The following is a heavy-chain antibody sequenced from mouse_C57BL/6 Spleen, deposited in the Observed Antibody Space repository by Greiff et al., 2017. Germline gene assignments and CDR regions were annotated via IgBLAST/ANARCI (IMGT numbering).Heavy chain of an antibody. Sequence: QVQLQQSGAELARPGASVKMSCKASGYTFTSYTMHWVQQRPGKGLAWIGYINPGSGYTKYNQKFKDKATLTADKSTSTAYMQLSSLTSDDSAVYYCLRDYFDYWGQGTTLTVSS. CDR3: LRDYFDY. J-gene: IGHJ2*01. CDR2: INPGSGYT. CDR1: GYTFTSYT. V-gene: IGHV1-4*01.